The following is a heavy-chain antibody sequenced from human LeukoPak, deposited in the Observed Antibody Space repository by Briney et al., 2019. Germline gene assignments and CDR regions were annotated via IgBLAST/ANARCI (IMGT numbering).Heavy chain of an antibody. V-gene: IGHV1-69*04. CDR3: ARDLLAAAVPPSVMDV. D-gene: IGHD6-13*01. Sequence: GASVKVSCKASGGTFSSYAISWVRQAPGQGLEWMGRIIPILGIANYAQKFQGRVTMTRDTSTSTVYMELSSLRSEDTAVYYCARDLLAAAVPPSVMDVWGKGTTVTVSS. CDR2: IIPILGIA. J-gene: IGHJ6*03. CDR1: GGTFSSYA.